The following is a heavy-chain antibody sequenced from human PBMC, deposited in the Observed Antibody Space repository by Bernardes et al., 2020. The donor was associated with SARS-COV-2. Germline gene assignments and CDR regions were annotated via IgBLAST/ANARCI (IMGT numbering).Heavy chain of an antibody. CDR2: VNRVGTN. J-gene: IGHJ4*02. CDR1: GVSSDPYY. D-gene: IGHD3-16*01. Sequence: SETLSLTCSVSGVSSDPYYWSWIRQAPGKGLQWIGVVNRVGTNDYNPSLSGRAIVSKDTSKNEIYLTLTSLTAADTGIYYCTRGSAGAYFLPDSWGQGTPVTVSS. CDR3: TRGSAGAYFLPDS. V-gene: IGHV4-34*01.